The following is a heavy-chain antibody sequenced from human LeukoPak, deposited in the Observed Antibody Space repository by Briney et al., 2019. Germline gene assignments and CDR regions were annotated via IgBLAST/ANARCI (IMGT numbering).Heavy chain of an antibody. CDR2: IYYSGST. V-gene: IGHV4-59*12. Sequence: SETLSLTCTVSGGSINSYYWSWIRQPPGKGLEWIGYIYYSGSTNYNPSLKSRVTISVHTSKNQFSLKLSSVTAADTAVYYCARGAYYYDSSGYFHPFWYFDYWGQGTLVTVSS. D-gene: IGHD3-22*01. CDR3: ARGAYYYDSSGYFHPFWYFDY. CDR1: GGSINSYY. J-gene: IGHJ4*02.